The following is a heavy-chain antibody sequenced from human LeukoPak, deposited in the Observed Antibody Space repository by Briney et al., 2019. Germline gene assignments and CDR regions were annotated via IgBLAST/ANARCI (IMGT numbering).Heavy chain of an antibody. CDR3: ARERPPRTMNLYAFDI. J-gene: IGHJ3*02. CDR2: IYTGGST. Sequence: TSQTLSLTCTVSGGSISSGSYYWSWIRQPAGKGLEWIGRIYTGGSTNYNPSLKSRVTISVDTSKNQFSLKLTSVTAADTAVYHCARERPPRTMNLYAFDIWGQGTMVTVSS. V-gene: IGHV4-61*02. D-gene: IGHD1-14*01. CDR1: GGSISSGSYY.